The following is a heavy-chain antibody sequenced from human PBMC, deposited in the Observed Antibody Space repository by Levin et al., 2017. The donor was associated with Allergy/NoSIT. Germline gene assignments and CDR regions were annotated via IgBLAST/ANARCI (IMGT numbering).Heavy chain of an antibody. CDR1: GFTFSNYA. CDR3: TKGRANSVTAAINY. V-gene: IGHV3-23*01. CDR2: LSGSGDYT. Sequence: GESLKISCAASGFTFSNYAMSWVRQAPGKGLQWVSVLSGSGDYTYYADSVKGRFSISRDNSKNKLYLQMNSLRAEDTAVYYCTKGRANSVTAAINYWGQGTLVTVSS. J-gene: IGHJ4*02. D-gene: IGHD2-2*01.